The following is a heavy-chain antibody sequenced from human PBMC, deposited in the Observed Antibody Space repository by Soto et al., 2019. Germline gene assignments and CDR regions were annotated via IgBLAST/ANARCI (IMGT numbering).Heavy chain of an antibody. CDR1: GGTFSSYT. Sequence: QVQLVQSGAEVKKPGSSVKVSCKASGGTFSSYTISWVRQAPGQGLEWMGRIIPILGIANYAQKFQGRVTXTEXKSTSTAYMELSSLRSEDTAVYYCARGGTAMDFDYWGQGTLVTVSS. V-gene: IGHV1-69*02. J-gene: IGHJ4*02. CDR2: IIPILGIA. D-gene: IGHD5-18*01. CDR3: ARGGTAMDFDY.